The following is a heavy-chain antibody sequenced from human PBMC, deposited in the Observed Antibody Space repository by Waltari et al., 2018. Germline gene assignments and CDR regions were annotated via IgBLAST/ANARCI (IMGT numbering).Heavy chain of an antibody. D-gene: IGHD5-12*01. Sequence: EVQLVESGGGLVQPGGSLRLSCAASGFTFSSDWIHWVRQVPGKGLVWVSRINSDGSSTSYADSVKGRFTVSRDNAKNTLYLQMNSLRAEDTAIYYCARSREGYNYVGDSWGQGTLVTVSS. CDR2: INSDGSST. V-gene: IGHV3-74*01. CDR3: ARSREGYNYVGDS. CDR1: GFTFSSDW. J-gene: IGHJ4*02.